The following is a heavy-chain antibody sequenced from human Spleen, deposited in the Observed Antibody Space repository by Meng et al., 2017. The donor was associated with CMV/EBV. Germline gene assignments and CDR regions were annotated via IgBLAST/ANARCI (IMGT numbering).Heavy chain of an antibody. J-gene: IGHJ4*02. V-gene: IGHV4-39*01. Sequence: YYWGWIRQPPGKGLEWIGSIYYSGSTYYNPSLKSRVTISVDTSKNQFSLKLSSVTAADTAVYYCAREKYCSSTSCYSVAFDYWGQGTLVTVSS. CDR1: YY. CDR3: AREKYCSSTSCYSVAFDY. D-gene: IGHD2-2*01. CDR2: IYYSGST.